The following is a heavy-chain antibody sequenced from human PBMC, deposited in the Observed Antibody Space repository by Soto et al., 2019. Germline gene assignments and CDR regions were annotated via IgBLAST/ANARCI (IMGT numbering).Heavy chain of an antibody. CDR3: VRTIQPGTTTYFDY. CDR2: IGSHSYST. V-gene: IGHV3-64*04. Sequence: PGGSLRLSCSASGFTFSNYAMHWVRQAPGKGLEYVSGIGSHSYSTTYAASVKGRLIISRDDSKNSVYLQMSSLKTEDTALYYCVRTIQPGTTTYFDYWGQGTLVTVSS. CDR1: GFTFSNYA. J-gene: IGHJ4*02. D-gene: IGHD1-1*01.